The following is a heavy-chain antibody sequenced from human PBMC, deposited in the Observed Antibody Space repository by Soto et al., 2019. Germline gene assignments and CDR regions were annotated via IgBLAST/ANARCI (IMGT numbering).Heavy chain of an antibody. J-gene: IGHJ6*02. CDR3: ARGDIVAIFGMDV. CDR1: GYTFTSYY. V-gene: IGHV1-46*01. D-gene: IGHD5-12*01. CDR2: INPSGGST. Sequence: ASVKVSCMASGYTFTSYYMHWVRQAPGQGLEWMGIINPSGGSTTYAQKFQGRVTMTRDTSTSTVYMELSSLRSEDTAVYYCARGDIVAIFGMDVWGQGTTVTVSS.